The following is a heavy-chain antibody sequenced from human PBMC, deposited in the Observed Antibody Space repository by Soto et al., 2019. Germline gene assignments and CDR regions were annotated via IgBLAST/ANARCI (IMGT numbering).Heavy chain of an antibody. D-gene: IGHD3-3*01. J-gene: IGHJ5*02. CDR3: ALRRTFWSGTGGWFDP. Sequence: SETLSLTSAVSGGSISSSNWWSWVRQPPGKGLEWIGEIYHSGSTNYNPSLKSRVTISVDKSKNQFSLKLSSVTAADTAVYYCALRRTFWSGTGGWFDPWGQATLVTVSS. V-gene: IGHV4-4*02. CDR1: GGSISSSNW. CDR2: IYHSGST.